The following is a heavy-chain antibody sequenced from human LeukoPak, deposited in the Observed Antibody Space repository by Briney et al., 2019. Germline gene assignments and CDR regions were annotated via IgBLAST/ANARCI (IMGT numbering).Heavy chain of an antibody. D-gene: IGHD5-24*01. V-gene: IGHV4-59*01. CDR1: GGSINNDY. Sequence: PSETLSLTCTVSGGSINNDYWSWIRQPPGKGLEWIGYIYYRGTTDYNSSLKSRVTISIDTSRNQFSLKLNSVTAADTAVYYCAGRRWQHSYNTFDIWGQGTMVTVSS. J-gene: IGHJ3*02. CDR2: IYYRGTT. CDR3: AGRRWQHSYNTFDI.